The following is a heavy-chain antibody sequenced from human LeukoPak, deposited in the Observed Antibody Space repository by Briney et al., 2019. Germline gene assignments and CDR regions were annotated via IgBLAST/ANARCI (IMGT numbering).Heavy chain of an antibody. D-gene: IGHD2-21*01. V-gene: IGHV4-59*01. Sequence: SETLSLTCTVSGGSISSYYWSWIRQPPGKGLEWIGYIYYSGSTNYNPSLKSRVTISVDTSKNQFSLKLSSVTAADTAVYYCARVKALVVIATLVGYFDLWGRGTLVTVSS. CDR1: GGSISSYY. CDR3: ARVKALVVIATLVGYFDL. CDR2: IYYSGST. J-gene: IGHJ2*01.